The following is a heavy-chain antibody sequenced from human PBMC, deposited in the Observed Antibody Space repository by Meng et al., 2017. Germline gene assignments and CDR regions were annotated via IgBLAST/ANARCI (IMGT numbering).Heavy chain of an antibody. CDR3: ARAPQGYPIRRPGPVDY. CDR1: GGSISSGGYY. V-gene: IGHV4-31*03. D-gene: IGHD1-1*01. CDR2: IYYSGST. Sequence: SETLSLTCTVSGGSISSGGYYWSWIRQHPGKGLEWIGYIYYSGSTYYNPSLKSRVTISVDTSKNQFSLKLSSVTAADTAVYYCARAPQGYPIRRPGPVDYWGQGTLVTVSS. J-gene: IGHJ4*02.